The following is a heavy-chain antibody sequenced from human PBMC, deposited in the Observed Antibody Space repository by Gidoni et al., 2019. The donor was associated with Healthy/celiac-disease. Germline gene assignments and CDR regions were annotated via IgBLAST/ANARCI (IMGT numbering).Heavy chain of an antibody. Sequence: QVQLVQSGAEVKKPGASVKVSCKASGYTFTGYYMHWVRQAPGQGLEWMGWINPNSGGTNYAQKFQGWVTMTRDTSISTAYMELSRLRSDDTAVYYCARLATGYCSSTSCYDAFDIWGQGTMVTVSS. V-gene: IGHV1-2*04. CDR3: ARLATGYCSSTSCYDAFDI. CDR2: INPNSGGT. J-gene: IGHJ3*02. CDR1: GYTFTGYY. D-gene: IGHD2-2*01.